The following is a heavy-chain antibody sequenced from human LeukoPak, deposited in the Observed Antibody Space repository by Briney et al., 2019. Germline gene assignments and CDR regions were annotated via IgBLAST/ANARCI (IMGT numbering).Heavy chain of an antibody. V-gene: IGHV3-30-3*01. CDR3: ARGTRGIIGTTDY. CDR1: GFTFSIYA. Sequence: GGSLRLSCAASGFTFSIYAIHWVRQAPGKGLEWVAALSYDGSNKYYADSVKGRFTISRDNSKNTLYLQMNSLRVEDTAVYYCARGTRGIIGTTDYWGQGTLVTVSS. D-gene: IGHD1-20*01. CDR2: LSYDGSNK. J-gene: IGHJ4*02.